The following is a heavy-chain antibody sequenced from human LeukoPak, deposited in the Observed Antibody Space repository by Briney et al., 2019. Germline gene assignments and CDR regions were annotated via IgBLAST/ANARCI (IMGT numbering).Heavy chain of an antibody. Sequence: GASVKVSCKASGYTFTSYDINWVRQATGRGLEWMGWMNPNSGNTGYAQKFQGRVTMTRNTSISTAYMELSSLRSDDTAVYYCARGGGSTWTQRGYFQHWGQGTLVTVSS. CDR2: MNPNSGNT. CDR3: ARGGGSTWTQRGYFQH. J-gene: IGHJ1*01. CDR1: GYTFTSYD. D-gene: IGHD6-13*01. V-gene: IGHV1-8*01.